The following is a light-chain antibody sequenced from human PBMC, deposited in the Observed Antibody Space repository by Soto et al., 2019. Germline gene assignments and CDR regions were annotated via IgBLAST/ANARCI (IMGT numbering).Light chain of an antibody. CDR1: QTISSW. CDR2: DAS. V-gene: IGKV1-5*01. J-gene: IGKJ1*01. CDR3: QHYNSYSEA. Sequence: DIQITQSPSSLSASVGDRVTITCRASQTISSWLAWYQQKPGKAPKLLIYDASNLETGVPSRFSGSGSGTDFTFTISSLQPDDFATYYCQHYNSYSEAFGQGTKVDIK.